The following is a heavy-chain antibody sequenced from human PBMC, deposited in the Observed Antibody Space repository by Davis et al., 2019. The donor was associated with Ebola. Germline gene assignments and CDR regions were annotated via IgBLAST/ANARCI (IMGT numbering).Heavy chain of an antibody. D-gene: IGHD6-13*01. V-gene: IGHV4-34*01. CDR2: INHSGST. J-gene: IGHJ4*02. CDR1: GGSFSGYY. CDR3: ARDRIAGGNY. Sequence: PSETLSLTCAVYGGSFSGYYWSWIRQPPGKGLEWIGEINHSGSTNYNPSLKSRVTISVDTSKNQFSLKLSSVTAADTAVYYCARDRIAGGNYWGQGTLVTVSS.